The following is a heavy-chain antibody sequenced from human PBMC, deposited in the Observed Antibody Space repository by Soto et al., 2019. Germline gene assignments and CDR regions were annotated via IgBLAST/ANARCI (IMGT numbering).Heavy chain of an antibody. V-gene: IGHV4-34*01. J-gene: IGHJ4*02. D-gene: IGHD2-21*02. CDR1: GGSFSDYY. CDR2: INHSGST. CDR3: SRGLVTPLPY. Sequence: PSETLSLTXAVYGGSFSDYYWSWIRQPPGKGLEWIGEINHSGSTNYNPSLKSRVTISVDTSKNQFSLKLSSVTAADTAVYYCSRGLVTPLPYWGQGTLVTVSS.